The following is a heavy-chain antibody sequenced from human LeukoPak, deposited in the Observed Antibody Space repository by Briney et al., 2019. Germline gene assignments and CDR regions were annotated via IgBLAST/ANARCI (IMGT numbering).Heavy chain of an antibody. CDR3: ARVPLSDSSGHYYPH. Sequence: ASVKVSCKASGYTFTGYYMHWVRQAPGQGLEWMGWINPNSGGTNYAQKFQGWVTMTRDTSISTAYMELSRLRSDDTAVYYCARVPLSDSSGHYYPHWGQGTLVTVSS. J-gene: IGHJ1*01. D-gene: IGHD3-22*01. CDR1: GYTFTGYY. CDR2: INPNSGGT. V-gene: IGHV1-2*04.